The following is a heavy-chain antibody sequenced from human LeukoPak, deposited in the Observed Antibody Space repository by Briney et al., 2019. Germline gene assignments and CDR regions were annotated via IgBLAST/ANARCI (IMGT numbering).Heavy chain of an antibody. CDR2: IIPILGIA. D-gene: IGHD4-23*01. J-gene: IGHJ5*02. Sequence: SVKVSCKTSGYTFSDYYMHWVRQAPGQGLEWMGRIIPILGIANYAQKFQGRVTITADKSTSTAYMELSSPRSGDTAVYYWARGVDGGNSAWFDTWGQGTLGTVSS. CDR3: ARGVDGGNSAWFDT. CDR1: GYTFSDYY. V-gene: IGHV1-69*04.